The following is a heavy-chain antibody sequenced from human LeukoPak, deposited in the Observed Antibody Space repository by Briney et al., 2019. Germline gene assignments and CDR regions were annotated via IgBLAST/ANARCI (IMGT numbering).Heavy chain of an antibody. CDR1: GGSFSGYY. V-gene: IGHV4-34*01. J-gene: IGHJ5*02. CDR3: ARGVRYYDSSGYYRSYWFDP. CDR2: INHSGST. Sequence: KPSETLSLTCAVYGGSFSGYYWSWIRQPPGKGLEWIGEINHSGSTNYNPSLKSRVTISVDTSKNQFSLKLSSVTAADTAVYYCARGVRYYDSSGYYRSYWFDPWGQGTLVTVSS. D-gene: IGHD3-22*01.